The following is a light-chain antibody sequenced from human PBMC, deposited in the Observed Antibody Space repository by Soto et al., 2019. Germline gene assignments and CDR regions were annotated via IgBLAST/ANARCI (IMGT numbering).Light chain of an antibody. CDR2: VAS. CDR3: QQLNSFPLT. Sequence: DIQLTQSPSFLSASVGDRVTITCRASQDFSSHLAWYQQNPGGVPRLLIYVASTLPGGVPSRFSGSGSGTEFTLTINNLQPEDFATYFCQQLNSFPLTFGGGTKVDIK. CDR1: QDFSSH. V-gene: IGKV1-9*01. J-gene: IGKJ4*01.